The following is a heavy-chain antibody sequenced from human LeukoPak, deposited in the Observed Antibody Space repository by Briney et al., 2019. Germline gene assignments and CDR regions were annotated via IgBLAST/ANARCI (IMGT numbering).Heavy chain of an antibody. CDR3: ARTNDYWFDP. CDR1: GGSFSGYY. CDR2: INHSGST. J-gene: IGHJ5*02. Sequence: SETLSFTCAVYGGSFSGYYWSWIRQPPGKGLEWIGEINHSGSTNYNPSLKSRVTISVDTSKNQFSLKLSSVTAADTAVYYCARTNDYWFDPWGQGTLVTVSS. D-gene: IGHD3-3*01. V-gene: IGHV4-34*01.